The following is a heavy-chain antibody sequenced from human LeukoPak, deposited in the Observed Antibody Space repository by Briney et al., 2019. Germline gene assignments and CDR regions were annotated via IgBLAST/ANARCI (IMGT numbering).Heavy chain of an antibody. V-gene: IGHV3-23*01. D-gene: IGHD6-13*01. J-gene: IGHJ6*03. CDR3: AKGVYSSSVYYYYYMDV. CDR1: GGSFSGYY. Sequence: ETLSLTCAVYGGSFSGYYWSWIRQPPGKGLEWVSAISGSGGSTYYADSVKGRFTISRDNSKNTLYLQMNSLRAEDTAVYYCAKGVYSSSVYYYYYMDVWGKGTTVTISS. CDR2: ISGSGGST.